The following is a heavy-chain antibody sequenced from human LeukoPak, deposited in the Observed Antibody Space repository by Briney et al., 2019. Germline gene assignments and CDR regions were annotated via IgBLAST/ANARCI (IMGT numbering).Heavy chain of an antibody. CDR2: IYRGGST. CDR3: AREAEFGELDY. V-gene: IGHV3-53*01. CDR1: GFTVSSNY. Sequence: GGSLRLSCAASGFTVSSNYMSWVRQAPGKGLEWVSVIYRGGSTYYTDSVKGRFTISRDNSKNTLYLQMNSLRAEDTAVYYCAREAEFGELDYWGQGTLVTVSS. D-gene: IGHD3-10*01. J-gene: IGHJ4*02.